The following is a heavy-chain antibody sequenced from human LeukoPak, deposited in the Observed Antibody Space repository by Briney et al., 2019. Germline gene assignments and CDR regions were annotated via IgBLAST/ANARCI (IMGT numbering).Heavy chain of an antibody. CDR2: ISSSGSTI. V-gene: IGHV3-48*03. J-gene: IGHJ6*04. Sequence: GSLRLSCAASGFTFSSYEMNWVRQAPGKGLEWVSYISSSGSTIYYADSVKGRFTISRDNAKNSLYLQMNSLRAENTAVYYCAELGITMIGGVWGKGTTVTISS. CDR1: GFTFSSYE. D-gene: IGHD3-10*02. CDR3: AELGITMIGGV.